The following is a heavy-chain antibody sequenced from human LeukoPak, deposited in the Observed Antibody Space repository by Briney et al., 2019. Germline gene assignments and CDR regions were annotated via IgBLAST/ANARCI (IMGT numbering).Heavy chain of an antibody. CDR2: IHYSGSS. D-gene: IGHD2-15*01. J-gene: IGHJ4*02. CDR3: VLAPNSNWFDF. V-gene: IGHV4-59*08. CDR1: GDSISSFY. Sequence: KPSETLSLTCSVSGDSISSFYCNWIRQSPGRGLEWIGNIHYSGSSIYNPSLRSRVTMSIDTSKKQSFLKLRSVTAADTAVYYCVLAPNSNWFDFWGQGTLVTVSS.